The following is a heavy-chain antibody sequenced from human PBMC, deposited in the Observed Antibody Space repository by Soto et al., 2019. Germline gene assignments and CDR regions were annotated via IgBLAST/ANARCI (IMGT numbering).Heavy chain of an antibody. CDR3: AKGIGEFYYYYYGMDV. CDR2: ISYDGSNK. J-gene: IGHJ6*02. D-gene: IGHD3-10*01. CDR1: GFTFSSYG. V-gene: IGHV3-30*18. Sequence: QVQLVESGGGVVQPGRSLRLSCAASGFTFSSYGMHRVRQAPGKGLEWVAVISYDGSNKYYADSVKGRFTISRDNSKNTLYLQMNSLRAEDTAVYYCAKGIGEFYYYYYGMDVWGQGTTVTVSS.